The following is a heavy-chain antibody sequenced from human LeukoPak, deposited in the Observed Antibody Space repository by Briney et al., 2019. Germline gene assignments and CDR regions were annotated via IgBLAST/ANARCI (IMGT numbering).Heavy chain of an antibody. CDR3: ARAESSGLWFGELPIDY. J-gene: IGHJ4*02. Sequence: GGSLRLSCAASGFTFSSYWMSWVRQAPGKGLEWVANIKQDGSEKYYVDSVKGRFTISRDNAKNSLYLQMNSPRAEDTAVYYCARAESSGLWFGELPIDYWGQGTLVTVSS. D-gene: IGHD3-10*01. CDR1: GFTFSSYW. V-gene: IGHV3-7*03. CDR2: IKQDGSEK.